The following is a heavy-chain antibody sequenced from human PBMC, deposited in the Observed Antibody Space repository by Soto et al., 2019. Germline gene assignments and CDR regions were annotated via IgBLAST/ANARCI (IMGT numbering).Heavy chain of an antibody. J-gene: IGHJ6*03. CDR2: INPNGGAT. D-gene: IGHD1-26*01. V-gene: IGHV1-2*02. CDR3: ARESGGATATLDYYYFYMDV. Sequence: VQLVQSGAEVKKPGASVKVSCTTSGDSFNDYYIHWVRQAPGQGLEWMGWINPNGGATKYAQKFQGRVTVTRDTSIRTVYMELSSLRSDDTALYYCARESGGATATLDYYYFYMDVWGKGTTVTVSS. CDR1: GDSFNDYY.